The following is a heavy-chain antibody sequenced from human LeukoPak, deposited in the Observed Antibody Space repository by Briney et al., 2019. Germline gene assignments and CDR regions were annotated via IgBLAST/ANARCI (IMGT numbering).Heavy chain of an antibody. Sequence: GASVRVSCKASGYTFISYDINWVRQATGQGLEWMGWMSPNSGNTGYAQKFQGRITMTKSTSISTAYMELSSLRSEDTAVYYCARENFHYDSSGYSRFDYWGQGTLVTVSS. D-gene: IGHD3-22*01. CDR1: GYTFISYD. J-gene: IGHJ4*02. CDR2: MSPNSGNT. V-gene: IGHV1-8*01. CDR3: ARENFHYDSSGYSRFDY.